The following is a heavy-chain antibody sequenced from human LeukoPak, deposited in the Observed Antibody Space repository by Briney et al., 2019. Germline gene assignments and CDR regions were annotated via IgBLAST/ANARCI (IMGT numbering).Heavy chain of an antibody. V-gene: IGHV1-2*02. CDR1: GYIFTDFH. CDR2: ISPTNGAT. J-gene: IGHJ4*02. Sequence: GASVKVSCKTSGYIFTDFHLHWVRQAPGQGLEWMGWISPTNGATSYARRFQGRVNMARDTSTSTSYMELSSLGSDDTAVYYCARSLSVTRGLITTMLGYWGQGTLVTVSS. D-gene: IGHD3-10*01. CDR3: ARSLSVTRGLITTMLGY.